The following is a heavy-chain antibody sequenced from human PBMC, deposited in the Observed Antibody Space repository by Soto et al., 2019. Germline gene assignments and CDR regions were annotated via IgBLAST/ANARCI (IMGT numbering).Heavy chain of an antibody. D-gene: IGHD5-12*01. Sequence: GGSPRLSCAASGFTFSSYAMSWVRQAPGKGLEWVSSITGSAGSTYYADSVKGRFTISRDNSKNTLYLQMNSLRAEDTAVYYCAKDRNRWLRFDLGYWGQGTLVTVSS. CDR3: AKDRNRWLRFDLGY. CDR2: ITGSAGST. CDR1: GFTFSSYA. J-gene: IGHJ4*02. V-gene: IGHV3-23*01.